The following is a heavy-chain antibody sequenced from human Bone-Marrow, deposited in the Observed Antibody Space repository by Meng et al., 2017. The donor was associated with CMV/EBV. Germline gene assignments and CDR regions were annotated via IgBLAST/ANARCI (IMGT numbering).Heavy chain of an antibody. CDR2: IYYSGST. V-gene: IGHV4-59*01. J-gene: IGHJ6*02. Sequence: SETLSLTCTVSGGSISSYYWSWIRQPPGKGLEWIGYIYYSGSTNYNPSLKSRVTISVDTSKNQFSLKLSSVTAADTAVYYCARDTDFWSGSGPYGMYVWGQGTTVTVSS. D-gene: IGHD3-3*01. CDR3: ARDTDFWSGSGPYGMYV. CDR1: GGSISSYY.